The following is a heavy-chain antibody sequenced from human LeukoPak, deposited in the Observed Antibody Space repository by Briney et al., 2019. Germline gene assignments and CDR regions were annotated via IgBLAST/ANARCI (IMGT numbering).Heavy chain of an antibody. J-gene: IGHJ4*02. Sequence: GRPLRLSCAASGFTFSSFAMHWVRQAPGKGLEALAVVSYDGNDKYYADSVKGRFTISRDNSKNTVYLQMNSLRHEDTAVYYCAKRKVKWELDYWGQGTLVTVSS. V-gene: IGHV3-30*18. D-gene: IGHD1-26*01. CDR1: GFTFSSFA. CDR3: AKRKVKWELDY. CDR2: VSYDGNDK.